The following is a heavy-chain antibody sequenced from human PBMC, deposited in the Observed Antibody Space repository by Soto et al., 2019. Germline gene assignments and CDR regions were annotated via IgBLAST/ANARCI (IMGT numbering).Heavy chain of an antibody. CDR2: IYYSGST. V-gene: IGHV4-59*01. D-gene: IGHD5-12*01. J-gene: IGHJ3*02. Sequence: SSETLSLTCTVSGGSISSYYWSWIRQPPGKGLEWIGYIYYSGSTNYNPSLKSRVTISVDTSKNQFSLKLSSVTAADTAVYYCARDIVARGAFDIWGKGTMVTVSS. CDR3: ARDIVARGAFDI. CDR1: GGSISSYY.